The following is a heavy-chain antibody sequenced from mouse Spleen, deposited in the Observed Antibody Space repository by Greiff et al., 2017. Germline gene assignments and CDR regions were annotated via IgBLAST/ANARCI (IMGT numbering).Heavy chain of an antibody. D-gene: IGHD2-3*01. CDR1: GYAFTNYL. CDR2: INPGSGGT. V-gene: IGHV1-54*01. CDR3: ARRGYDGYYGAMDY. J-gene: IGHJ4*01. Sequence: VKLMESGAELVRPGTSVKVSCKASGYAFTNYLIEWVKQRPGQGLEWIGVINPGSGGTNYNEKFKGKATLTADKSSSTAYMQLSSLTSDDSAVYFCARRGYDGYYGAMDYWGQGTSVTVSS.